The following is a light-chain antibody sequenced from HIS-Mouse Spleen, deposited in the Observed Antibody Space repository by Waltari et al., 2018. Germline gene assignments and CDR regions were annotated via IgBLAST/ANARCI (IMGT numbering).Light chain of an antibody. CDR3: AAWDDSLSGRV. CDR1: SSHIGSNY. Sequence: QSVLTQPPSASGTPGQRVTIPCSGSSSHIGSNYVSWYQQLPGTAPKLLIYRNNQRPSGVPDRFSGSKSGTSASLAISGLRSEDEADYYCAAWDDSLSGRVFGGGTKLTVL. J-gene: IGLJ3*02. V-gene: IGLV1-47*01. CDR2: RNN.